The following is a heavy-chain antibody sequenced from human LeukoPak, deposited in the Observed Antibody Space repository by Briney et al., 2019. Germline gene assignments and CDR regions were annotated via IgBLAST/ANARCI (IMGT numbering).Heavy chain of an antibody. CDR2: INHSGST. Sequence: SETLSLTCAVYGGSFSGYYWSWIRQPRGKGLEWIGEINHSGSTNYNPSLKSRVTISVDTSKNQFSLKLSSVTAADTAVYYCARCITMVRGVIDYYYGMDVWGQGTTVTVSS. V-gene: IGHV4-34*01. J-gene: IGHJ6*02. CDR3: ARCITMVRGVIDYYYGMDV. D-gene: IGHD3-10*01. CDR1: GGSFSGYY.